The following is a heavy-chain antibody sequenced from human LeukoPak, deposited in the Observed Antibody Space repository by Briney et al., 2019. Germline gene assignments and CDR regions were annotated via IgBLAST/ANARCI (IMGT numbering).Heavy chain of an antibody. J-gene: IGHJ4*02. CDR1: GGSISSYY. CDR3: ARDSGGSFYGGFDY. Sequence: SETLSLTCTVSGGSISSYYWSWIRQPAGKGLEWIGRIYTSGSTNYNPSLKSRVTVSVDTSKNQFSLKLTSVTAADTAVYYCARDSGGSFYGGFDYWGQGTLVTVSS. D-gene: IGHD1-26*01. CDR2: IYTSGST. V-gene: IGHV4-4*07.